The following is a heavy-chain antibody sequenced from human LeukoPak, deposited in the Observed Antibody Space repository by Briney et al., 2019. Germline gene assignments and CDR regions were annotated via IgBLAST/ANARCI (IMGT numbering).Heavy chain of an antibody. J-gene: IGHJ4*02. CDR2: IYHSGST. CDR1: GGSISSSNW. D-gene: IGHD3-10*01. Sequence: SETLSLTCAVSGGSISSSNWWSWVRQPPGKGLEWIGEIYHSGSTNYNPSLKSRVTISVDTSKNQFSLKLSSVTAADTAVYYCARGPRITMVRGVSRRSASFDYWGQGTLVTVSS. CDR3: ARGPRITMVRGVSRRSASFDY. V-gene: IGHV4-4*02.